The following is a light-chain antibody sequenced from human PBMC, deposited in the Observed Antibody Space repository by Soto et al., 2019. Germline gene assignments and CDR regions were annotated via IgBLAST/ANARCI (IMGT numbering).Light chain of an antibody. Sequence: QSVLSQPASVSGSPGQSITISCTGINSGVVNYEYVSWYQQFPDKAPKLISYEGRERPSGVSDRFSGSKSDNAASLTISALQTEDEAEYFCLSYGKVFGTGTKVTVL. CDR3: LSYGKV. CDR2: EGR. CDR1: NSGVVNYEY. J-gene: IGLJ1*01. V-gene: IGLV2-23*01.